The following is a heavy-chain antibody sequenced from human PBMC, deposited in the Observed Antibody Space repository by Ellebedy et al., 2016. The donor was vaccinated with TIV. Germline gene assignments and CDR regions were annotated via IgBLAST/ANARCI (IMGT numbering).Heavy chain of an antibody. CDR2: VDYSGRA. CDR1: GGSVDNSAHY. V-gene: IGHV4-39*07. J-gene: IGHJ2*01. D-gene: IGHD4-17*01. Sequence: MPSETLSLTCTVSGGSVDNSAHYWGWIRQPPGKGLEWIGSVDYSGRAYNNPSLKSRVTSSVDTSKNQFSLKLTSVTAADTAVYFCARDSDGDYTSFDLWGRGALVIVSS. CDR3: ARDSDGDYTSFDL.